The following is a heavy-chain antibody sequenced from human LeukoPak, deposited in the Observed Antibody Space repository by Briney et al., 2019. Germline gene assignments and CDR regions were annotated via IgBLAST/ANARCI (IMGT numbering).Heavy chain of an antibody. CDR2: ISAYNGNT. D-gene: IGHD3-22*01. Sequence: ASGRASCKASGYTVTSSGIIWGREAPGQRLEWMGWISAYNGNTNYAQKLQGRVTMTTDTSTSTAYMELRSLRSDDTAVYYCARRGYYYDSSGYPPAFFDYWGQGTLVTVSS. J-gene: IGHJ4*02. CDR3: ARRGYYYDSSGYPPAFFDY. V-gene: IGHV1-18*01. CDR1: GYTVTSSG.